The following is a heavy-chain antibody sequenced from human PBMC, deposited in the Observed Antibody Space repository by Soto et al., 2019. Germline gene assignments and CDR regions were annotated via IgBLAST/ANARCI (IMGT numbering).Heavy chain of an antibody. Sequence: SETLSLTCAVYGGSFSGYYWSWIRQPPGKGLEWIGEINHSGSTNYNPSLKSRVTISVDTSKNQFSLKLSSVTAADTAVYYCARATFVVSTAGGWFDPWGQGTLVTVSS. V-gene: IGHV4-34*01. CDR3: ARATFVVSTAGGWFDP. J-gene: IGHJ5*02. D-gene: IGHD5-12*01. CDR1: GGSFSGYY. CDR2: INHSGST.